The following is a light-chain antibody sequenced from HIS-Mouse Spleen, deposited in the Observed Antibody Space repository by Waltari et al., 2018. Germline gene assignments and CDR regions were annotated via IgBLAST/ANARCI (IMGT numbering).Light chain of an antibody. V-gene: IGLV3-10*01. CDR2: EDG. J-gene: IGLJ2*01. CDR1: ALPKKY. Sequence: SYELTQPPSVSVSPGQTARNTCSGDALPKKYAYWYQQKSGQAPVLVIYEDGKRPSWIPGRCSGSSSGTMATLTISGAQVEDEADYYCYATDSSGNHRVFGGGTKLTVL. CDR3: YATDSSGNHRV.